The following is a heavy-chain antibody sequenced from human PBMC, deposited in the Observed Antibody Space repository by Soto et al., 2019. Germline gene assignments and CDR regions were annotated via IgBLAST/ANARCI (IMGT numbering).Heavy chain of an antibody. CDR3: ARSTTTNYGTDV. J-gene: IGHJ6*02. D-gene: IGHD4-17*01. Sequence: ASVEVSCKASGYTFTGYYIHWVRQAPGQGLEWMGWINPNSGGTNYAQKFQGRVTMTRDTSISTAYMELSRLRSDDTAVYYCARSTTTNYGTDVWGQGTTVTVSS. V-gene: IGHV1-2*02. CDR2: INPNSGGT. CDR1: GYTFTGYY.